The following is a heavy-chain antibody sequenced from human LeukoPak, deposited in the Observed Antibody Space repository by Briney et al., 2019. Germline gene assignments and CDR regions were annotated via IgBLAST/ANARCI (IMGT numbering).Heavy chain of an antibody. Sequence: GGSLRLSCAASGFIFSGYSMNWVRQAPGKGLEWDSSIASSTFDTYYADSVKGRFTISRDNAKNSLYLQMNSLRAEDTAVYYCARGSDFDYWGQGTLVTVSS. CDR2: IASSTFDT. J-gene: IGHJ4*02. V-gene: IGHV3-21*01. CDR3: ARGSDFDY. CDR1: GFIFSGYS.